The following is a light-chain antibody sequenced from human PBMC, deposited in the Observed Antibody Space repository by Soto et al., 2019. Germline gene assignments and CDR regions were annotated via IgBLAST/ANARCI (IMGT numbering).Light chain of an antibody. CDR2: RNN. CDR1: RSNIGSNT. Sequence: QSVLTQPPSASGTPGQRVTISCSGSRSNIGSNTVNWYQQLPGTAPKLLIYRNNQRPSGVPDRFSGSKSGTSASLAISGLQSEDEADYYCAAWDDSLNGFYVFGTGTKVTVL. V-gene: IGLV1-44*01. J-gene: IGLJ1*01. CDR3: AAWDDSLNGFYV.